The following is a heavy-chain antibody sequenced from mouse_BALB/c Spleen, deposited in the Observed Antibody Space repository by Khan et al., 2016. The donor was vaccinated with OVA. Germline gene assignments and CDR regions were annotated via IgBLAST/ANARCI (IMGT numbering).Heavy chain of an antibody. V-gene: IGHV14-3*02. D-gene: IGHD2-10*01. CDR3: IRGAYSGLFAY. CDR1: GFNIKDTY. CDR2: IDPANGDV. Sequence: VQLQQSGADFVKPGASVKLSCTASGFNIKDTYMHWINQRPQQGLVWIGRIDPANGDVKYDPKFQDKATIAADASSNTAYLQLSRLTSEDTAVCYCIRGAYSGLFAYWGQGTLVTVSA. J-gene: IGHJ3*01.